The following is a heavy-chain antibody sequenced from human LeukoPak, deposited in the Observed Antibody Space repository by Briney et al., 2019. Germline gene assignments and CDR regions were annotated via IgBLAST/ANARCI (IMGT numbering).Heavy chain of an antibody. Sequence: SETLSLTCTVSGGSISSGSYYWSWIRQPAGKGLEWIGRIYTSGSTNYNPSLKSRVTISVDTSKNQFSLKLSSVTAADTAVYYCARSIAARQNYYYYYMDVWGKGTTVTVSS. CDR3: ARSIAARQNYYYYYMDV. CDR1: GGSISSGSYY. D-gene: IGHD6-6*01. CDR2: IYTSGST. J-gene: IGHJ6*03. V-gene: IGHV4-61*02.